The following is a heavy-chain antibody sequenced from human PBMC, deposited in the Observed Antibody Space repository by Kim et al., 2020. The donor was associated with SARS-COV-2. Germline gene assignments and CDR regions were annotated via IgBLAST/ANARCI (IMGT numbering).Heavy chain of an antibody. D-gene: IGHD1-1*01. Sequence: GGSLRLSCGASGFSLSTSWMAWVRQAPGQGPEWVANIKPDGTVTYYAESVKGRFTISIDNTENSLSLQMDRLRPEDTAVYYCARDMVWNQHDLWGQGTLVTVSS. V-gene: IGHV3-7*03. CDR2: IKPDGTVT. CDR3: ARDMVWNQHDL. CDR1: GFSLSTSW. J-gene: IGHJ5*02.